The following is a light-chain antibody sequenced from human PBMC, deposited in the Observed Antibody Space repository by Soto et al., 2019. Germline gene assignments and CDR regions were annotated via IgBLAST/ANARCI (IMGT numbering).Light chain of an antibody. CDR2: EVT. J-gene: IGLJ2*01. V-gene: IGLV2-14*01. Sequence: QSALTQPASVSGSPGQSITISCTGTGSDIGYYKYVSWYQQHPGKVPKLLIYEVTDRASGVSNRFSGSKSGNTASLTISGLQAEDEADYYCISYTTSTTLVFGGGTKLTVL. CDR3: ISYTTSTTLV. CDR1: GSDIGYYKY.